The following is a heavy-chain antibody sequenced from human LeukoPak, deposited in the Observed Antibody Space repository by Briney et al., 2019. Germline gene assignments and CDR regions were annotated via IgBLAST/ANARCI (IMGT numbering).Heavy chain of an antibody. V-gene: IGHV1-18*01. Sequence: ASVKVSCKASGYTFTSYGISWVRQAPGQGLEWMGWSSAYNGNTNYAQKLQGRVTMTTDTSTSTAYMELRSLRSVDTAVYYCARDRDYCSSTSCYADNWFDPWGQGTLVTVSS. CDR3: ARDRDYCSSTSCYADNWFDP. CDR2: SSAYNGNT. D-gene: IGHD2-2*01. CDR1: GYTFTSYG. J-gene: IGHJ5*02.